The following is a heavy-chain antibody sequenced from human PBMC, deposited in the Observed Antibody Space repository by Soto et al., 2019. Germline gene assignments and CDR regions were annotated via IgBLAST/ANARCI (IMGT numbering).Heavy chain of an antibody. V-gene: IGHV4-59*12. Sequence: SETLSLTCTVSGGSLSSYYGSWLRPPPEKGLEWIGYVNDNWGSNYNPSLKSRVAISLDTSKNQFSLSLTSMTAADTALYYCARDSTSGKSWHFDLWGRGTLVTVSS. CDR1: GGSLSSYY. D-gene: IGHD1-26*01. CDR3: ARDSTSGKSWHFDL. CDR2: VNDNWGS. J-gene: IGHJ2*01.